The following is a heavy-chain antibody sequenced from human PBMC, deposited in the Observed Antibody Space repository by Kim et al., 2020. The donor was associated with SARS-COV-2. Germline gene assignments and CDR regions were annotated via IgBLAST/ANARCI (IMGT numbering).Heavy chain of an antibody. CDR2: ISYDGSNK. V-gene: IGHV3-30*18. J-gene: IGHJ6*02. D-gene: IGHD4-17*01. Sequence: GGSLRLSCAASGFTFSSYGLHWVRQAPGKGLEWVAVISYDGSNKYYADSVKGRFTISRDNSKNTLYLQMNSLRAEDTAVYYCAKAYGGHGTYYYYYGMDVWGQGTTVTVSS. CDR1: GFTFSSYG. CDR3: AKAYGGHGTYYYYYGMDV.